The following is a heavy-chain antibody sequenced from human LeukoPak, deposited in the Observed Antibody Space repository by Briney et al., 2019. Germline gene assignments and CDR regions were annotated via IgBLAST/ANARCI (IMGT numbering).Heavy chain of an antibody. V-gene: IGHV1-69*04. Sequence: SVKVSCKTSGGTFNNYITSWVRQAPGQGLEWVGTIILILDIANYAQKFQGRVAITADTSTSTAYMELSDLGSEDTAVYFCAREPEGLTTESHWGQGTLVTVSS. D-gene: IGHD1-14*01. J-gene: IGHJ4*02. CDR3: AREPEGLTTESH. CDR1: GGTFNNYI. CDR2: IILILDIA.